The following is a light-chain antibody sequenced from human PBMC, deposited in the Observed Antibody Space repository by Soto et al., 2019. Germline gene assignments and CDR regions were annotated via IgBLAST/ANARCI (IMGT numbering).Light chain of an antibody. Sequence: DIQMTQSASTLSASVGDRVTITCGASQSISSWLAWYQQKTGKAPKLLIYKASSLESGVPSRFSGSGYGTEFNLTISSLQTDDFATYYCQQYNSYSRTFGQGTKVDIK. V-gene: IGKV1-5*03. CDR3: QQYNSYSRT. CDR1: QSISSW. J-gene: IGKJ1*01. CDR2: KAS.